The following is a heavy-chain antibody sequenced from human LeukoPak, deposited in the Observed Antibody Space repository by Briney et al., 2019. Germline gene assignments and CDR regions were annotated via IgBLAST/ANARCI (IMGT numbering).Heavy chain of an antibody. CDR3: ATEFYSNGYNF. D-gene: IGHD5-24*01. Sequence: GGSLRLSCPGSGFTFSSAWMTWVRQIPGEGLEWVGHIKSRTDGGTTDYAAPVKGRFTISRDDSNNTVYLQMNSLKTEDSAVYFCATEFYSNGYNFWGQGTLVIVSS. CDR1: GFTFSSAW. CDR2: IKSRTDGGTT. J-gene: IGHJ4*02. V-gene: IGHV3-15*01.